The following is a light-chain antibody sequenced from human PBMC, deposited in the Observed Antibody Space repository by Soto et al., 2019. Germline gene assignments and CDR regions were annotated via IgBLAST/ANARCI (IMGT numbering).Light chain of an antibody. J-gene: IGLJ2*01. CDR3: SSYAGSNNFVV. V-gene: IGLV2-8*01. CDR1: SSDAGGYNY. CDR2: EAS. Sequence: QSVLTQPPSAPGSPGQSGTISCTGTSSDAGGYNYVSWYQQHPGNAPKLMLYEASKRPSGVPDRFSGSKSGNTASLTVSGLQAEDEADYYCSSYAGSNNFVVFGGGTKLTVL.